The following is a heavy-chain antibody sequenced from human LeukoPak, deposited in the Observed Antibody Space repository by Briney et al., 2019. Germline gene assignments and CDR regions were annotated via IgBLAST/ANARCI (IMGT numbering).Heavy chain of an antibody. V-gene: IGHV3-23*01. CDR2: LSGSGAST. CDR3: AKGSDRSGSYYLDY. CDR1: AFTFGNYA. Sequence: GGSLRLSCAASAFTFGNYAMYWVRQAPGKGLEWVSGLSGSGASTYYADSVKGRFTISRDNSKNTLYLQMNRLRAGDTAVYYCAKGSDRSGSYYLDYWGQGTLVTVSS. J-gene: IGHJ4*02. D-gene: IGHD3-10*01.